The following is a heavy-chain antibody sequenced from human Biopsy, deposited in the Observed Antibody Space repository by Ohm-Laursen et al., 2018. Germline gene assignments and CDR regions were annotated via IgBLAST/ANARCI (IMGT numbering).Heavy chain of an antibody. CDR2: ISARDGVV. D-gene: IGHD3-22*01. Sequence: LSLTCAVYGGSFSGYYMSWIRQAPGKGLEWIAYISARDGVVYYADSVKGRFTISRDNTNNSLYLQMTSLRPEDTAVSYCARGKYKDFSTGLPRPYHYTLDFWGPGTTVTASS. V-gene: IGHV3-11*01. CDR1: GGSFSGYY. J-gene: IGHJ6*02. CDR3: ARGKYKDFSTGLPRPYHYTLDF.